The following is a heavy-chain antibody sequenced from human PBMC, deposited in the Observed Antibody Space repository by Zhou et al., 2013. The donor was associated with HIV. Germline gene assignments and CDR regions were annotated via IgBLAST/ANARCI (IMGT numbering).Heavy chain of an antibody. Sequence: QVQLQESGPGLVKPSETLSLTCAVSGDSINNYYWIWIRQPAGKGLEWIGHISTGGNTNYNPSLKSRVTMSLDTSKNQFSLNLRSVTAADTAVYYCARLVAARDYYYYIDVWGRGTTVTVSS. CDR3: ARLVAARDYYYYIDV. D-gene: IGHD6-13*01. CDR2: ISTGGNT. V-gene: IGHV4-4*07. CDR1: GDSINNYY. J-gene: IGHJ6*03.